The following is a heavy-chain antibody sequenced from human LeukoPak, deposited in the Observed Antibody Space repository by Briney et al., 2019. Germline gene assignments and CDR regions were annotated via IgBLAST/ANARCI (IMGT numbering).Heavy chain of an antibody. CDR3: TREVRGFDP. V-gene: IGHV1-3*01. CDR2: MNAGNGNT. CDR1: GFTFTDYI. J-gene: IGHJ5*02. Sequence: ASVKVSCKASGFTFTDYIIHWVRQAPGQRLEWMGWMNAGNGNTKYSQNFQGRVIITRDTSATTAYMELSSLRSEDTAVYYCTREVRGFDPWGQGTLVTVSS.